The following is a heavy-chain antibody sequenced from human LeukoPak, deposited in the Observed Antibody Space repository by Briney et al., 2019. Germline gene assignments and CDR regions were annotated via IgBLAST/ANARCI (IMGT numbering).Heavy chain of an antibody. Sequence: GGSLRLSCAASGFTFSSFDMTWVRQAPGKGLEWVSSISSSSSYIYYADSVKGRFTISRDNAKNSLYLQMNSLRAEDTAVYYCARPRGTYYYGSGHDGFDYWGQGTLVTVSS. CDR3: ARPRGTYYYGSGHDGFDY. J-gene: IGHJ4*02. D-gene: IGHD3-10*01. CDR1: GFTFSSFD. V-gene: IGHV3-21*01. CDR2: ISSSSSYI.